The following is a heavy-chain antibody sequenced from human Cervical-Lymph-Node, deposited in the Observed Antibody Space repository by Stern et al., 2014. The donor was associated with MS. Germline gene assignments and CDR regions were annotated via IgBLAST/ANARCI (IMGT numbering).Heavy chain of an antibody. CDR2: ITTNTGNP. CDR1: GYSFTHFA. D-gene: IGHD4-17*01. CDR3: ARDPHDYGDRFDY. J-gene: IGHJ4*02. Sequence: AQLVESGSELKKPGASVKVSCKASGYSFTHFALNWGRHAPGQGLQWMGWITTNTGNPSYAQAFTGRFVFSLDTSVSTAYLQISSLKAEDTAVYYCARDPHDYGDRFDYWGQGTLVTVSS. V-gene: IGHV7-4-1*02.